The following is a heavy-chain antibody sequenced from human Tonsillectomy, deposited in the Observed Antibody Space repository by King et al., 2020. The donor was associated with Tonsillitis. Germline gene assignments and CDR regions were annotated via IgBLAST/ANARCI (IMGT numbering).Heavy chain of an antibody. J-gene: IGHJ3*02. CDR3: ARGNTRGGAFDI. Sequence: VQLQQWGAGLLKPSETLSLTCAVYGGSFSGYYWSWIRQPPGKGLEWIGEINHSGSTNYNPSLKSRVTISVDTSKNQYSLKLSSVTAAATAVYYCARGNTRGGAFDIWGQGTMVTVSS. CDR2: INHSGST. D-gene: IGHD3-10*01. V-gene: IGHV4-34*01. CDR1: GGSFSGYY.